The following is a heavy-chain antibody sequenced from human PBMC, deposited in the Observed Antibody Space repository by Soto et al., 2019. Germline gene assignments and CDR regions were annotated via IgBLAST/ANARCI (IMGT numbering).Heavy chain of an antibody. CDR1: GFTFSSYW. D-gene: IGHD4-17*01. V-gene: IGHV3-74*01. CDR2: INSDGSST. J-gene: IGHJ6*02. CDR3: ARVDGDYREETYYYYYGMDV. Sequence: GGSLRLSCAASGFTFSSYWMHWVRQAPGKGLVWVSRINSDGSSTSYADSVKGRFTISRDNAKNTLYLQMNSLRAEDTAVYYCARVDGDYREETYYYYYGMDVWGQGTTVTVSS.